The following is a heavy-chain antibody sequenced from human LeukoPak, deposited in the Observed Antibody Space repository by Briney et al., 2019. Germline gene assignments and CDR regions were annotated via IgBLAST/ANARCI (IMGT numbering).Heavy chain of an antibody. Sequence: GGSLRLSCAASGFTFSSYAMHWVRQAPGKGLEYVSAISSNGGSTYYANSVKGRFTISRDNSKNTLYLQMGSLRAEDMAVYYCARTPYYYGSGNYFDHWGQGTLVTVSS. J-gene: IGHJ4*02. D-gene: IGHD3-10*01. V-gene: IGHV3-64*01. CDR2: ISSNGGST. CDR1: GFTFSSYA. CDR3: ARTPYYYGSGNYFDH.